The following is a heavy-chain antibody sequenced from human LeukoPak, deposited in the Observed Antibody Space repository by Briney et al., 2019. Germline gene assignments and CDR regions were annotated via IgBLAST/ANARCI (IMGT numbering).Heavy chain of an antibody. Sequence: SETLSLTCVVSGDSFSSHYWTWIRQSPGKGLEWIGYISYIGSTNYNPSLKSRVTISIDTSKNQFSLKLRSLSPARTALCFCVGFLVTVTKGFDIWVQGTMVSVCS. CDR1: GDSFSSHY. D-gene: IGHD4-17*01. CDR2: ISYIGST. J-gene: IGHJ3*02. CDR3: VGFLVTVTKGFDI. V-gene: IGHV4-59*11.